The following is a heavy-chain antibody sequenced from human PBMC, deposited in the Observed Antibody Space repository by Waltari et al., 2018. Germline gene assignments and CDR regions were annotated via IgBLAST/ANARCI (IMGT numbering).Heavy chain of an antibody. J-gene: IGHJ2*01. Sequence: QLQLQESGPGLVKPSETLSLTCPVSGGSISSSTYYWGWIRQPPGKGLEWIGSIYYSGSTYYNPSLKSRVTISVDTSKNQFSLKLSSVTAADTAVYYCARHPAMTIMLWYFDLWGRGTLVTVSS. V-gene: IGHV4-39*01. CDR3: ARHPAMTIMLWYFDL. D-gene: IGHD2-8*01. CDR1: GGSISSSTYY. CDR2: IYYSGST.